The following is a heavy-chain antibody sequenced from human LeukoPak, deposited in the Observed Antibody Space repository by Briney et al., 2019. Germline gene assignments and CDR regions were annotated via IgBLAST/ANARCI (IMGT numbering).Heavy chain of an antibody. CDR3: ARASRDGYNQNFDY. Sequence: GESLKISCKGSGYSFTSYWIAWVRQMPGKGLEWMGIIFPGDSDTRYSPSFQGQVTISADKSIRTAYLQWSSLKVSDTAMYYCARASRDGYNQNFDYWGQGTLVTVSS. V-gene: IGHV5-51*01. CDR1: GYSFTSYW. J-gene: IGHJ4*02. D-gene: IGHD5-24*01. CDR2: IFPGDSDT.